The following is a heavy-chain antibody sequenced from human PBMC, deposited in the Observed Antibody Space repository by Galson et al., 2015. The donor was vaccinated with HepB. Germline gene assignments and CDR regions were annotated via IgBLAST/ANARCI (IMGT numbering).Heavy chain of an antibody. CDR1: GFTFSSYA. V-gene: IGHV3-23*01. D-gene: IGHD6-19*01. Sequence: SLRLSCAASGFTFSSYAMSWVRQAPGKGLEWVSAISGSGGSTYYADSVKGRFTISRDNSKNTLYLQMNSLRAEDTAVYYCAKVPSIAVAGPLDYWGQGTLVTVSS. CDR2: ISGSGGST. CDR3: AKVPSIAVAGPLDY. J-gene: IGHJ4*02.